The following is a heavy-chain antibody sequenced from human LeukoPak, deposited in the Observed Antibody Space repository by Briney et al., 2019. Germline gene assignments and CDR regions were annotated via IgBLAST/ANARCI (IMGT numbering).Heavy chain of an antibody. V-gene: IGHV3-48*02. CDR2: ISSSGSTV. CDR1: GFTFSSYS. Sequence: GSLRLSCAASGFTFSSYSMNWVRQAPGKGQEWVSYISSSGSTVYYADSVKGRFTVSRDNAKNSLYLQMNSLRDEDTAVYYCARDGHCSSTSCYWGQGTLVTVSS. CDR3: ARDGHCSSTSCY. J-gene: IGHJ4*02. D-gene: IGHD2-2*01.